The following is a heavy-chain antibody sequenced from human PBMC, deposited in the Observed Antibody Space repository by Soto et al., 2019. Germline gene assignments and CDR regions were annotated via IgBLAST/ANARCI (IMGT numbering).Heavy chain of an antibody. V-gene: IGHV3-23*01. D-gene: IGHD6-13*01. CDR3: ARMGSRWYFDY. J-gene: IGHJ4*02. CDR1: GFTFSSYD. CDR2: INVSGGST. Sequence: PGGSLRLSCAASGFTFSSYDMIWVRQAPGKGLEWVSIINVSGGSTYYADSVKGRFTISRDNFKNTFYVQMNSLRAEDTAVYYCARMGSRWYFDYWGQGTLVTVSS.